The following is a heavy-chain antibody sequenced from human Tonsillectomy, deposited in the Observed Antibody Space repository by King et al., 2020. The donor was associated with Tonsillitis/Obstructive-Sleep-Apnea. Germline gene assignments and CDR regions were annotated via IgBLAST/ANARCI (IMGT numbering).Heavy chain of an antibody. V-gene: IGHV1-2*02. Sequence: VQLVESGAEVKKPGASVKVSCKASGYTLTGYYMHWVRQAPGKGLEWMGWINPKSGGTNYAQKFKGRVNMTRETSISIAYMELSRLRSDDTAVYYCAITYYYDSSTSSAFDVWGQGTMVTVSS. J-gene: IGHJ3*01. CDR1: GYTLTGYY. CDR3: AITYYYDSSTSSAFDV. D-gene: IGHD3-22*01. CDR2: INPKSGGT.